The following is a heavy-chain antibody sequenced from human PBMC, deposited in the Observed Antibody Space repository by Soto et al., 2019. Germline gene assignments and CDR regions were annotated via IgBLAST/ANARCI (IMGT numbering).Heavy chain of an antibody. D-gene: IGHD5-18*01. Sequence: EVQLVESGGGLVQPGGSLRLSCAASGFTFSSYSMNWVRQAPGKGLEWVSYIGSSGSTIYYADSVKGRFTISRDSAKNPLYLQMNSLRDAETAVYYCARDLGYGLFDYWGQGTLVTVSS. CDR2: IGSSGSTI. J-gene: IGHJ4*02. CDR1: GFTFSSYS. CDR3: ARDLGYGLFDY. V-gene: IGHV3-48*02.